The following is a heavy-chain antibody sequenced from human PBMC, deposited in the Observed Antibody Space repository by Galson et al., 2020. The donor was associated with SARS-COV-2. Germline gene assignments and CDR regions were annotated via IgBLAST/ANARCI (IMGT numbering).Heavy chain of an antibody. J-gene: IGHJ6*02. V-gene: IGHV4-59*01. CDR1: GGSISSYS. CDR2: IYYRGST. Sequence: SETLSLTCTVSGGSISSYSWSWIRQPQGKGLEWIGNIYYRGSTHYNPSLKSRVTISVDTSKNHFSLKVSSVTAADTAVYYCARERYSSSWDYYGMDVWGQGTTVTVSS. D-gene: IGHD6-13*01. CDR3: ARERYSSSWDYYGMDV.